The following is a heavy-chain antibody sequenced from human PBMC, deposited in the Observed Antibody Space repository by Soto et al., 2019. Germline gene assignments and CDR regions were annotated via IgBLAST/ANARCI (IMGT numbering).Heavy chain of an antibody. CDR3: ARSIVVVTAADY. D-gene: IGHD2-21*02. V-gene: IGHV1-3*01. J-gene: IGHJ4*02. CDR2: INAGNGNT. CDR1: GYTFTSYA. Sequence: ASVKVSCKASGYTFTSYAMRWVRQAPGQRLEWMGWINAGNGNTKYSQKFQGRVTITRDTSASTAYVELSSLRSEDTAVYYCARSIVVVTAADYWGQGTLVTVSS.